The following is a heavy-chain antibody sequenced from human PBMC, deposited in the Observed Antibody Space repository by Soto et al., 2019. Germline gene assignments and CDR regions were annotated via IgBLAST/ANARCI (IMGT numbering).Heavy chain of an antibody. CDR2: IIPILGIA. V-gene: IGHV1-69*02. D-gene: IGHD3-16*01. CDR1: GGTFSSYT. Sequence: SVKVSCKASGGTFSSYTISWVRQAPGQGLEWMGRIIPILGIANYAQKFQGRVTITADKSTSTAYMELSSLRSEDTAVYYCARDYYDYVWGSYETFDIWGQGTMVTVSS. J-gene: IGHJ3*02. CDR3: ARDYYDYVWGSYETFDI.